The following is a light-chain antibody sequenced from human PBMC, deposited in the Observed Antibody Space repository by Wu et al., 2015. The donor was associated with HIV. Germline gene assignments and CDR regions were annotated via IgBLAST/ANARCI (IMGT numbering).Light chain of an antibody. J-gene: IGKJ3*01. CDR2: GAT. V-gene: IGKV3D-20*02. CDR3: QQRGNWPLFT. CDR1: QIVTSSY. Sequence: EVVLTQSPGTLSLSPGERATLSCRSSQIVTSSYLAWYQQKPGQAPRLLIYGATSRATGTPDRFSGSGSEKDFTLTISRVEPEDFAVYYCQQRGNWPLFTFGPGTKVDIK.